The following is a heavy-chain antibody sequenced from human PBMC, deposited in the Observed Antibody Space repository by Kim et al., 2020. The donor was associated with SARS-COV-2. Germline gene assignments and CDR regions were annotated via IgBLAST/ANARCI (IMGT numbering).Heavy chain of an antibody. CDR1: GYTFTSYY. CDR2: VNPSGDST. D-gene: IGHD1-26*01. Sequence: ASVKVSCKASGYTFTSYYMHWVRQAPGQGLEWMGIVNPSGDSTSYAQKIQGRVTVTRDTSTSTVYMELSSLRSEDMAVYYCVKDSGSFSTDYWGQGTLVTVSS. V-gene: IGHV1-46*01. CDR3: VKDSGSFSTDY. J-gene: IGHJ4*02.